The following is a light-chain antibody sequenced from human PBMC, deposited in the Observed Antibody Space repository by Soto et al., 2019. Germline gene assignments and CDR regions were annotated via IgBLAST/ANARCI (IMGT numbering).Light chain of an antibody. CDR2: AAS. J-gene: IGKJ5*01. Sequence: EIQMTQSPWSLSASVGHRFTITCXASQYIGDFLNWYQQTPGKAPKLLIYAASTLQSGVPSRFSGSGSGTDFTLTISSLQSEDFATYYCQQLNTYPITFGQGTRLEIK. CDR3: QQLNTYPIT. V-gene: IGKV1-9*01. CDR1: QYIGDF.